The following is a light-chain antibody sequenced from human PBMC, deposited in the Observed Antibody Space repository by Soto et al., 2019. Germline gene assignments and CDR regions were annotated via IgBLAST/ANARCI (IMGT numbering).Light chain of an antibody. V-gene: IGLV2-14*01. CDR1: SSDVGAYKF. CDR3: SSYTSISTLYV. Sequence: QSALTQPASVSGSPGQSITIFCTGTSSDVGAYKFVSWYRHHPGRAPQVMIYEVTNRPSGVSSRFSGSKSGNTASLTISGLQPEDEGDYYCSSYTSISTLYVFGTGTKLTVL. CDR2: EVT. J-gene: IGLJ1*01.